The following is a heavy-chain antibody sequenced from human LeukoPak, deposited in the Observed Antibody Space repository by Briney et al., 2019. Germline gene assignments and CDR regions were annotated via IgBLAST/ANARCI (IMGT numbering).Heavy chain of an antibody. Sequence: GESLKISCKGSGYSFTNSWIGWVRQMPGKGLEWMGITYPDDSDTRYSPSFQGQVTISADKSISTAYLQWSSLKASDTAMYYCARQAPLAYFDNWGQGTLVAVSS. CDR1: GYSFTNSW. CDR2: TYPDDSDT. V-gene: IGHV5-51*01. CDR3: ARQAPLAYFDN. J-gene: IGHJ4*02.